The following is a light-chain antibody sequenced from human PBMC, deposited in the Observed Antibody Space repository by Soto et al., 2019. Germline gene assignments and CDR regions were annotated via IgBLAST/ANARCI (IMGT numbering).Light chain of an antibody. J-gene: IGLJ1*01. Sequence: QSALIQTASVSGSPGQSVTISCTGTSSDVGGYNYVSWYQQHPGKAPKLMIYEVSNRPSGVSNRFSGSKSGNTASLTISGLQAEDEADYYCSSYTSSSTRVFGTGTKVTVL. CDR3: SSYTSSSTRV. CDR2: EVS. V-gene: IGLV2-14*01. CDR1: SSDVGGYNY.